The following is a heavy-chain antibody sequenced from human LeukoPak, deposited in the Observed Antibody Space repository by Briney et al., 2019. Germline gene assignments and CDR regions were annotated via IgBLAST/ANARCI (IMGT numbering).Heavy chain of an antibody. V-gene: IGHV1-18*01. CDR1: GSTFSSYG. J-gene: IGHJ6*02. CDR3: ARDRLYSYGYYGMDV. CDR2: ISGYNGNI. Sequence: ASVKVSCKASGSTFSSYGISWGRQAPGQGLEWMGWISGYNGNINYAQNLQGRVTMTTDTFTSTAYMELRSLRSDDTAVYYCARDRLYSYGYYGMDVWGQGTTVTVSS. D-gene: IGHD5-18*01.